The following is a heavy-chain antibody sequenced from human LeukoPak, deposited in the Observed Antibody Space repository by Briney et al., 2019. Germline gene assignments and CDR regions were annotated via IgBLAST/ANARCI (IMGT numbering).Heavy chain of an antibody. CDR3: ARAPMVRGVIITKLDY. V-gene: IGHV1-8*03. CDR2: MNPNSGNT. D-gene: IGHD3-10*01. J-gene: IGHJ4*02. CDR1: GYTFTSYD. Sequence: ASVKVSCKASGYTFTSYDINWVRQATGQGLEWMGWMNPNSGNTGYAQKFQGGVTITRDTSASTAYMELSSLRSEDMAVYYCARAPMVRGVIITKLDYWGQGTLVTVSS.